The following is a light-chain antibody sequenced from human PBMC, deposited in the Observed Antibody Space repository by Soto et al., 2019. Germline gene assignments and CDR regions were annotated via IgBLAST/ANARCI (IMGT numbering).Light chain of an antibody. CDR2: GVS. Sequence: DIPMTQSPSSLSASVGDRVTITCRASQSIGNYLNWYHQKPGKAPNLLIYGVSILESGVPSRFSGSGSGTDFTLTISSLQPEDFGIYYCQQSYSSPQTFGQGTKVEIK. J-gene: IGKJ1*01. CDR1: QSIGNY. V-gene: IGKV1-39*01. CDR3: QQSYSSPQT.